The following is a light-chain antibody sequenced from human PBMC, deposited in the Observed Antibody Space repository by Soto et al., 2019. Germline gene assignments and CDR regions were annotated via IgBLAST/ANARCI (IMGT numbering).Light chain of an antibody. V-gene: IGLV2-14*01. CDR3: SSYTSSSTPGV. Sequence: QSVLTQPASVSGSPGQSITISCTGTSSDVGGYNYVSWYQQHPGKAPKLMIYDVSNRPSGVSNHFSGSKSGNTASLTISGLQAEDEADYYCSSYTSSSTPGVFGGGTQLTVL. J-gene: IGLJ2*01. CDR2: DVS. CDR1: SSDVGGYNY.